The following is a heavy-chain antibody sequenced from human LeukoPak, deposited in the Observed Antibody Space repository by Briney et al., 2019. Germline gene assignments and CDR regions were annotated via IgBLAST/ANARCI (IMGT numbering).Heavy chain of an antibody. CDR1: GFTVSNSG. CDR3: AKDFWSTYGDPF. D-gene: IGHD4/OR15-4a*01. CDR2: LLHDGSNK. V-gene: IGHV3-30*02. J-gene: IGHJ4*02. Sequence: PGGSLRLSCAPSGFTVSNSGMHWVRQTPGKGLEWVAFLLHDGSNKFYADSVKGRFTISRDDSKNTLYLQMNSLTVEDTAMYYCAKDFWSTYGDPFCGQGTLVTVSS.